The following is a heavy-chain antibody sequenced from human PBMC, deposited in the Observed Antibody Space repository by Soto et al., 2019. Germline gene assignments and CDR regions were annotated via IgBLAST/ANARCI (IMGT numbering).Heavy chain of an antibody. D-gene: IGHD6-19*01. J-gene: IGHJ4*02. CDR3: ASLAPGGSGGGGDY. CDR2: TYYRSKWYN. Sequence: SPTLSLTCAISGDSVSSNSAAWNWIRQSPSRGLEWLGRTYYRSKWYNDYAVSVKSRITINPDTSKNHFSLQLKSVTPEDTALYYCASLAPGGSGGGGDYWGQGTLVTVSS. CDR1: GDSVSSNSAA. V-gene: IGHV6-1*01.